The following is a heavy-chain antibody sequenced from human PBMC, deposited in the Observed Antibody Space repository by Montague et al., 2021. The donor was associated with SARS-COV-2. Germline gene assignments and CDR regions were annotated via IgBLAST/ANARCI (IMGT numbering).Heavy chain of an antibody. J-gene: IGHJ4*02. CDR1: DVSLSTSTW. V-gene: IGHV4-4*02. D-gene: IGHD3/OR15-3a*01. Sequence: SETLSLTCVVSDVSLSTSTWWSWVRQSPGEGLEWVGEIYLSGFTQYNPSVKSRVSISLDDSRSQFSLRPTSVTAADTAVYFCARGGLGNRGFDYWGQGTLVTVSS. CDR2: IYLSGFT. CDR3: ARGGLGNRGFDY.